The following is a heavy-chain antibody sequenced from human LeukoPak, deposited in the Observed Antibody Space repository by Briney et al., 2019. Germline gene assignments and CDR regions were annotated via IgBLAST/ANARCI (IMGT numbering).Heavy chain of an antibody. Sequence: GGSLRLSCAASGFTFSSYSMNWVRQAPGKGLEWVSSISSSSSYIYYADSVKGRFTISRDNAKNSLYLQMNSLRVEDTALYCCARRAPSHDFDDWGQGTLVTVSS. CDR3: ARRAPSHDFDD. CDR2: ISSSSSYI. V-gene: IGHV3-21*01. CDR1: GFTFSSYS. J-gene: IGHJ4*02.